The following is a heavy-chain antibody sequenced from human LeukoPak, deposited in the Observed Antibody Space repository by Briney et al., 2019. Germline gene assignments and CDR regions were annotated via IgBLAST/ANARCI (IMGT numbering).Heavy chain of an antibody. CDR1: GFIFSSQW. D-gene: IGHD2/OR15-2a*01. Sequence: GGSLRLSCAASGFIFSSQWMGWVRQAPGKGLEWVANVNQGGTEKFYVASVKGRFSISRDNAENSLYLQMNSLRAEDTAVYYCAKDLTIVHSFFDYWGQGTLVTVSS. CDR3: AKDLTIVHSFFDY. V-gene: IGHV3-7*01. J-gene: IGHJ4*02. CDR2: VNQGGTEK.